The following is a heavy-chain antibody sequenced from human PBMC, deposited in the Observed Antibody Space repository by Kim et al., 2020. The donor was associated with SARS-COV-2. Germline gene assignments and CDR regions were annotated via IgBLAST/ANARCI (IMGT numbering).Heavy chain of an antibody. CDR1: GGTFSSYA. D-gene: IGHD3-16*01. Sequence: SVKVSCKASGGTFSSYAISWVRQAPGQGLEWMGGIIPIFGTANYAQKFQGRVTITADESTSTAYMELSSLRSEDTAVYYCARDDIRPQIAQGGHGWGQGTLVTVSS. V-gene: IGHV1-69*13. J-gene: IGHJ4*02. CDR3: ARDDIRPQIAQGGHG. CDR2: IIPIFGTA.